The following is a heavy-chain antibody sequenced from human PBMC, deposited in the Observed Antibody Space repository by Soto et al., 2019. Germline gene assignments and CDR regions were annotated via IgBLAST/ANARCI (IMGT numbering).Heavy chain of an antibody. J-gene: IGHJ4*02. V-gene: IGHV3-30-3*01. Sequence: QVQLVESGGGVVQPGRSLRLSCAASGFTFSSYAIHWVRQAPGKGLEWVAVISYDGSNKYYADSVKGRFTISRDNSKNTLYLQMNSLRAEDTAVYYCARDGAAAGFDYWGQGTLVTVSS. CDR3: ARDGAAAGFDY. D-gene: IGHD6-13*01. CDR1: GFTFSSYA. CDR2: ISYDGSNK.